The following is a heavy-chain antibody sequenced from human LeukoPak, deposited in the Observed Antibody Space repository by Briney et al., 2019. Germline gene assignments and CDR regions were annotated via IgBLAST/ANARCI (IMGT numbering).Heavy chain of an antibody. CDR3: ARGSKRDGYNN. J-gene: IGHJ4*02. V-gene: IGHV4-61*02. CDR1: GGSISSGSYY. CDR2: IYTSGST. D-gene: IGHD5-24*01. Sequence: SETLSLTCTVSGGSISSGSYYWSWIRQPAGKGLEWIGRIYTSGSTNYNPSLKSRVTISVDTSKNQFSLKLSSVTAADTAVYYCARGSKRDGYNNWGQGTLVTVSS.